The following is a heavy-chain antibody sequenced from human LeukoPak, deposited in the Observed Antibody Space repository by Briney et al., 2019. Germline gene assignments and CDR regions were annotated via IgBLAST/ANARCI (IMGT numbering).Heavy chain of an antibody. D-gene: IGHD2-2*01. J-gene: IGHJ4*02. V-gene: IGHV3-30*02. CDR3: AKTERVRYCSSTSCPFDY. Sequence: GGSLRLSCAASGFTFRSYGMHWVRQAPGKGLEWVAFIRYDGSNKYYADSVKGRFTISRDNSKNTLYLQMNSLRAEDTAVYYCAKTERVRYCSSTSCPFDYWGQGTLVTVSS. CDR1: GFTFRSYG. CDR2: IRYDGSNK.